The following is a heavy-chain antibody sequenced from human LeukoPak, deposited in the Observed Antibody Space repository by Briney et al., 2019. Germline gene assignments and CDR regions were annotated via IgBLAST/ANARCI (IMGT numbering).Heavy chain of an antibody. J-gene: IGHJ4*02. D-gene: IGHD5-18*01. CDR1: GYTFTGYY. CDR3: ATDSYGYRGRLMY. CDR2: INPNSGGT. V-gene: IGHV1-2*02. Sequence: ASVKVSCKASGYTFTGYYMHWERQAPGQGLEWMGWINPNSGGTNYAQKFQGRVTMTRDTSISTAYMELSRLRSDDTAVYYCATDSYGYRGRLMYWGQGTLVTVSS.